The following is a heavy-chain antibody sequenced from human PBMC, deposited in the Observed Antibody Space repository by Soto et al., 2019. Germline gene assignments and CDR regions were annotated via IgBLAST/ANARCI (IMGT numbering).Heavy chain of an antibody. CDR2: INHSGST. CDR3: AISPMWREARYDY. J-gene: IGHJ4*02. V-gene: IGHV4-34*01. Sequence: QVQLQQWGAGLLKPSETLSLTCAVYGGSFSGYYWSWIRQPPGKGLEWMGEINHSGSTNYNPSLKSRVTISVDTSKNQFSLKLNSVTAADTAVYYCAISPMWREARYDYWGQGTLVTVSS. CDR1: GGSFSGYY. D-gene: IGHD1-26*01.